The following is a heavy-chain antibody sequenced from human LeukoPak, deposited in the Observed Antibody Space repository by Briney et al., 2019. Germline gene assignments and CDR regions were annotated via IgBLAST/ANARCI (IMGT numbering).Heavy chain of an antibody. CDR3: ARDQHCSGGSCYYGYYYYYGMDV. V-gene: IGHV1-18*04. CDR1: GYTFTSYG. CDR2: ISAYNGNT. Sequence: ASVKVSCKASGYTFTSYGISWVRQAPGQGLEWMGWISAYNGNTNYAQKLQGRVIMTTDTSTSTAYMELRSLRSDDTAVYYCARDQHCSGGSCYYGYYYYYGMDVWGKGTTVTVSS. D-gene: IGHD2-15*01. J-gene: IGHJ6*04.